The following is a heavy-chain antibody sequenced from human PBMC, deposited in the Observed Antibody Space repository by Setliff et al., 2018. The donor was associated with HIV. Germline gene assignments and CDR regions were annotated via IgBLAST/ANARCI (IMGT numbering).Heavy chain of an antibody. J-gene: IGHJ5*02. CDR1: GFAFSDFW. Sequence: PGGSLRLSCAASGFAFSDFWMSWARQAPGEGLEWVANINHDGNEKYYVGSVWGRFTISRDNAKNSLYLQMNSLRADDTAIYYCAALSSRTNSVYGIISTRFDPWGQGTLVTVSS. D-gene: IGHD2-8*01. CDR2: INHDGNEK. CDR3: AALSSRTNSVYGIISTRFDP. V-gene: IGHV3-7*03.